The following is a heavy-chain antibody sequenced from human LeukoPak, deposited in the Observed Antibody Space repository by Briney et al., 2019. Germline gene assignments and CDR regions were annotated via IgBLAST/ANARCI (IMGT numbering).Heavy chain of an antibody. V-gene: IGHV1-69*11. D-gene: IGHD1-26*01. CDR1: GGTFSSYA. CDR3: ARGEWELLGSYFDY. CDR2: IIPILGTA. Sequence: SVKVSCKASGGTFSSYAISWVRQAPGQGLEWMGRIIPILGTANYAQKFQGRVTITTDESTSTAYMELSSLRSEDTAVYYCARGEWELLGSYFDYWGQGTLVTVSS. J-gene: IGHJ4*02.